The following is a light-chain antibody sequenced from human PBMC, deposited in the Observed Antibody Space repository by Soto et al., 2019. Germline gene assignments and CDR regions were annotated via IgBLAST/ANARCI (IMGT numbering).Light chain of an antibody. J-gene: IGKJ1*01. CDR1: QSVSSNF. CDR2: GAS. Sequence: EIVLTQSPGTLSLSPGERATLSCRASQSVSSNFLAWYQQKPGQAPRLLIYGASSRATGIPDRFSASGSGRDFTLTISRLQPEDFAVYFCQQSGSSPRTFGQGTKVDIK. CDR3: QQSGSSPRT. V-gene: IGKV3-20*01.